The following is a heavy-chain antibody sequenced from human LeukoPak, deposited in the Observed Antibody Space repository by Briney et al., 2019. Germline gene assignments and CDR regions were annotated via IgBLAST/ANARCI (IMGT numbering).Heavy chain of an antibody. J-gene: IGHJ4*02. Sequence: PGGSLRLSCAASGFILGNYAMHWVRHPAGKGLEWVSALGTAGDTFYPGSVKGRFTISRDNAKKSLFLQMSSLRAEDTAIYYCARQSTPHGNFDYWGQGTLVTVSS. CDR2: LGTAGDT. D-gene: IGHD5-24*01. V-gene: IGHV3-13*01. CDR1: GFILGNYA. CDR3: ARQSTPHGNFDY.